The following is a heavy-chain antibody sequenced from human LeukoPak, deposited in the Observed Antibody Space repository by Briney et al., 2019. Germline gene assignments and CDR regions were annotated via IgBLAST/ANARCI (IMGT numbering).Heavy chain of an antibody. V-gene: IGHV3-30*18. D-gene: IGHD3-10*01. Sequence: GGSLRLSCAASGFIFSSYGMHWVRQAPGKGLEWVAVISHDGSNKYYADSVKGRFTISRDNSKNTLNLQMNSLRAEDTAVYCCSKIPRIRSGVYYIDSWGQGTLVTVSS. J-gene: IGHJ4*02. CDR3: SKIPRIRSGVYYIDS. CDR1: GFIFSSYG. CDR2: ISHDGSNK.